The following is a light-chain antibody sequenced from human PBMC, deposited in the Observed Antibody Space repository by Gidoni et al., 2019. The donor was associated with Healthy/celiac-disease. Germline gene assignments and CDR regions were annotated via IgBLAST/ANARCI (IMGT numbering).Light chain of an antibody. CDR3: QQRSNWPPRAT. J-gene: IGKJ4*01. V-gene: IGKV3-11*01. Sequence: EIVLTQSPATLSLSPGERATLSCRASQSVSSYLAWYQQKPGQAPRLLIYDASNRATGIPARFSGSGSGTDFTLTNSSLGPEDFAVYYCQQRSNWPPRATFGGGTKVEIK. CDR2: DAS. CDR1: QSVSSY.